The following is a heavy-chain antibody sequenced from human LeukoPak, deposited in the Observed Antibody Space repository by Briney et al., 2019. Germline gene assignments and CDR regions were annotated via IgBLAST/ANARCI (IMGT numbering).Heavy chain of an antibody. CDR1: GFTFNRFY. D-gene: IGHD3-10*01. Sequence: GGSLRLSCSASGFTFNRFYLHWVRQAPGKGLEFVSHISSNGATTYYADSVKGRFTISRDNSKNTLFLQVNNLRAEDTAVYYCAKGSIWFEEEKSYYYGMDVWGQGTTVTVSS. V-gene: IGHV3-64*04. J-gene: IGHJ6*02. CDR3: AKGSIWFEEEKSYYYGMDV. CDR2: ISSNGATT.